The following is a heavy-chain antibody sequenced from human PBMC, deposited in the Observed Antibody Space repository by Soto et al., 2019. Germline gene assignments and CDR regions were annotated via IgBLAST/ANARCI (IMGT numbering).Heavy chain of an antibody. D-gene: IGHD4-17*01. CDR1: GSTFSSYG. CDR2: IWYDGSNK. J-gene: IGHJ6*02. Sequence: PGGSLRLSCAASGSTFSSYGMHWVRQAPGKGLEWVAVIWYDGSNKYYADSVKGRFTISRDNSKNTLYLQMNSLRAEDTAVYYCARSQAVTKAYYYYGMDVWGQGTTVTVSS. V-gene: IGHV3-33*01. CDR3: ARSQAVTKAYYYYGMDV.